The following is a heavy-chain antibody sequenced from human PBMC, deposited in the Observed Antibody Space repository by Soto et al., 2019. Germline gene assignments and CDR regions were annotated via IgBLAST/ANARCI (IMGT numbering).Heavy chain of an antibody. CDR2: ISGSGGST. CDR1: GFTFSSYA. Sequence: GGSLRLSCAASGFTFSSYAMSWVRQAPGNGLEWVSAISGSGGSTYYADSVKGRFTISRDNSKNTLYLQMNSLRAEDTAVYYCAKARAQYYDFWSGYPVDYWGQGTLVTVSS. V-gene: IGHV3-23*01. J-gene: IGHJ4*02. D-gene: IGHD3-3*01. CDR3: AKARAQYYDFWSGYPVDY.